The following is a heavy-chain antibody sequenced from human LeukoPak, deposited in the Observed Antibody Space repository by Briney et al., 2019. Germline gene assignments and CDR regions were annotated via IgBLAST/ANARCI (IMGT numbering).Heavy chain of an antibody. J-gene: IGHJ3*01. D-gene: IGHD2-21*02. Sequence: SETLSLTCSVSGDSIYNYYWSWIRQPPGKRLEWIGYIYYNGSTNYNPSLKSRVTFSVDTSGSQFALRLSSATAADTAVYYCVGTYCGGDCYAMYAFDFWGQGTVVSVSS. CDR3: VGTYCGGDCYAMYAFDF. V-gene: IGHV4-59*08. CDR1: GDSIYNYY. CDR2: IYYNGST.